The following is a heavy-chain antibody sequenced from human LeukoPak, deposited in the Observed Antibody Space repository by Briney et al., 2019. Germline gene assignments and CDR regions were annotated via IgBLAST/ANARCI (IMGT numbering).Heavy chain of an antibody. CDR3: ARQGHDGDYSRHYFDY. CDR2: IDHSGST. D-gene: IGHD4-17*01. Sequence: SETLSLTCAVYGGSFSGYYWSWIRHPPGKGLERIGEIDHSGSTNYNPSLKSRVTISVDTSKNQFSLKLSSVTAADTAVYYCARQGHDGDYSRHYFDYWGQGTLVTVSS. V-gene: IGHV4-34*01. CDR1: GGSFSGYY. J-gene: IGHJ4*02.